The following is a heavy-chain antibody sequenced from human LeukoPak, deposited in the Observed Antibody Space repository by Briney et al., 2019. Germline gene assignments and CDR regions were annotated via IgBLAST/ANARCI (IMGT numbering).Heavy chain of an antibody. Sequence: PSETLSLTCTVSGGSISSSPYYWGWIRQPPGKGLEWIGGIYHSGSTFYDPSLKSRVTISIDTSRNQFSLRLDSVTSADTAVYFCARGPDYSSSYAANWFDPWGQGTLVTVSS. D-gene: IGHD6-13*01. CDR3: ARGPDYSSSYAANWFDP. V-gene: IGHV4-39*01. J-gene: IGHJ5*02. CDR1: GGSISSSPYY. CDR2: IYHSGST.